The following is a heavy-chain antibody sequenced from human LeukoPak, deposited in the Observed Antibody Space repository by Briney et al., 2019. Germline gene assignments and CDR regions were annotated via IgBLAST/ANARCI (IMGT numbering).Heavy chain of an antibody. D-gene: IGHD2-2*01. CDR3: TSEDIVVVPAARLTRFDY. J-gene: IGHJ4*02. CDR2: IRSEAYGGTT. CDR1: GFTFGDYA. V-gene: IGHV3-49*04. Sequence: PGGSLRLSCTASGFTFGDYAMSWVRQAPGKGLEWVGFIRSEAYGGTTEYAPSVKGRFTISRDDSKSIAYLQMNSLKTEDTAVYYCTSEDIVVVPAARLTRFDYWGQGTLVTVSS.